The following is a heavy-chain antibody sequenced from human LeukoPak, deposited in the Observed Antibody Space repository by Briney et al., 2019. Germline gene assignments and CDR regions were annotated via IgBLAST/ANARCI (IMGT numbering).Heavy chain of an antibody. J-gene: IGHJ4*02. CDR3: ARVSSTSSLQDY. CDR2: ISAYNGNT. Sequence: ASVKVSCKASGYTFTSYGISWVRQAPGQGLGWMGWISAYNGNTNYAQKLQGRVTMTTDASTSTAYMELRSLRSDDTAVYYCARVSSTSSLQDYWGQGTLVTVSS. V-gene: IGHV1-18*01. D-gene: IGHD2-2*01. CDR1: GYTFTSYG.